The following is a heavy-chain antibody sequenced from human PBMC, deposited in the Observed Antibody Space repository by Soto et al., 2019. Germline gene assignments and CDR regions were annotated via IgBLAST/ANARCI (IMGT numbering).Heavy chain of an antibody. D-gene: IGHD6-13*01. CDR1: GFTFSSYA. J-gene: IGHJ5*02. CDR3: AKVSPSTYSSSWPNWFDP. V-gene: IGHV3-23*01. CDR2: ISGSGGST. Sequence: GWSLRLSCAASGFTFSSYAMSWVRQAPGKGLEWVSAISGSGGSTYYADSVKGRFTISRDNSKNTLYLQMNSLRAEDTAVYYCAKVSPSTYSSSWPNWFDPWGQGTLVTVSS.